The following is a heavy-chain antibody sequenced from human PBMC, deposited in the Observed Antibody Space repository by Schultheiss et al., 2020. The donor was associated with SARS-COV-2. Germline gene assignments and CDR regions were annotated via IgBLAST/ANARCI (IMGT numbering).Heavy chain of an antibody. V-gene: IGHV4-59*01. J-gene: IGHJ4*02. CDR3: ARGIAAAGTKEFDY. Sequence: SETLSLTCSVSGDSIGTYYWNWVRQSPGKGLEWIGYIYYSGSTNYNPSVKSRVTMSVDKSKNQFSLKLSSVTAADTAVYYCARGIAAAGTKEFDYWGQGTLVTVSS. CDR1: GDSIGTYY. D-gene: IGHD6-13*01. CDR2: IYYSGST.